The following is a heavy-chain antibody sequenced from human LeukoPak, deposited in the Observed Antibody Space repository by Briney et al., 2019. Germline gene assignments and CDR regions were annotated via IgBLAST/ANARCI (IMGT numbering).Heavy chain of an antibody. Sequence: PGGSLRLSCAASGFTFSSYSMNWVRQAPGKGLEWVSSISSSSSYIYYADSVKGRFTISRDNAKNSLYLQMNSLRAEDTAVYYCARRGELRYFDWLSDPYWFDPWGQGTLVTVSS. V-gene: IGHV3-21*01. J-gene: IGHJ5*02. CDR3: ARRGELRYFDWLSDPYWFDP. CDR1: GFTFSSYS. CDR2: ISSSSSYI. D-gene: IGHD3-9*01.